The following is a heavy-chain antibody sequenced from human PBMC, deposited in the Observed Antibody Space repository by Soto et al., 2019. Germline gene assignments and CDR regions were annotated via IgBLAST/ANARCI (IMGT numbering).Heavy chain of an antibody. V-gene: IGHV3-30*18. J-gene: IGHJ4*02. CDR3: AKDETIAVAGRLYY. CDR2: ISYDGSNK. CDR1: GFTFSSYG. D-gene: IGHD6-19*01. Sequence: PGGSLRLSCAASGFTFSSYGMNWVRQAPGKGLEWVAVISYDGSNKYYADSVKGRFTISRDNSKKTLYLQMNSLRAEDTAVYYCAKDETIAVAGRLYYWGQGTLVTVSS.